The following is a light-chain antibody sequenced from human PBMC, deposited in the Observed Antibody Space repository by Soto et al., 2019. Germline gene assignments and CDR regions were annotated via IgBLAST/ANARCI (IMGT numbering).Light chain of an antibody. CDR1: SSDVGGYNY. CDR2: EVN. Sequence: QSALTQPPSASGSPGQSVTISCTGTSSDVGGYNYVSWYQQHPGKVPKLMVYEVNKRPSGVPDRFSGSKSGNTASLTVSGLQAEDEANYYSTPYAGANTVFGTGTKLTV. CDR3: TPYAGANTV. V-gene: IGLV2-8*01. J-gene: IGLJ1*01.